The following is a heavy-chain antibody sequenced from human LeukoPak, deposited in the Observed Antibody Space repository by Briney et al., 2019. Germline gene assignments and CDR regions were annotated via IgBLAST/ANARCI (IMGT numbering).Heavy chain of an antibody. V-gene: IGHV3-23*01. Sequence: PGGPLRLSCAASEFTFSTYVMSWVRQAPGRGLEWVSAIAGDSGSTYHADSVKGRFTISRDNSKNTLYLQMNSLRAEDTAVYYCAKGSTNARPYYFDYWGQGSLVTVSS. D-gene: IGHD2-8*01. J-gene: IGHJ4*02. CDR1: EFTFSTYV. CDR3: AKGSTNARPYYFDY. CDR2: IAGDSGST.